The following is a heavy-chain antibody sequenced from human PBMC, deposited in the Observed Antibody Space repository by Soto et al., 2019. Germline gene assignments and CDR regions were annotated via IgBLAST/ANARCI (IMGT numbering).Heavy chain of an antibody. J-gene: IGHJ6*02. Sequence: QVQLQQWGAGLLKPSETLSLTCAVYGGSFSGYYWSWIRQPPGKGLEWIGEINHSGSTNYNPSLKSRVTISVDTSKNQFPLKLSSVTAADTAVYYCRVVPAARHYYYYGMDVWGQGTTVTVSS. CDR1: GGSFSGYY. CDR2: INHSGST. D-gene: IGHD2-2*01. CDR3: RVVPAARHYYYYGMDV. V-gene: IGHV4-34*01.